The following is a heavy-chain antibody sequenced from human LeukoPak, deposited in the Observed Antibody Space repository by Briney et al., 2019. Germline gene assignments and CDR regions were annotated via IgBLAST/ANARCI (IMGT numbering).Heavy chain of an antibody. V-gene: IGHV3-20*04. CDR2: INWTGGST. CDR3: PRDSSRNGYDKGYCEY. D-gene: IGHD2-15*01. CDR1: VFPLDYQL. Sequence: PGGSLRLSCGLSVFPLDYQLRTTVRQAPGKGLEWVSGINWTGGSTGYAASVKGRFTVSRDNAKNSLYLQMNSLSADDTVLCYSPRDSSRNGYDKGYCEYCGQGHLVIVSS. J-gene: IGHJ1*01.